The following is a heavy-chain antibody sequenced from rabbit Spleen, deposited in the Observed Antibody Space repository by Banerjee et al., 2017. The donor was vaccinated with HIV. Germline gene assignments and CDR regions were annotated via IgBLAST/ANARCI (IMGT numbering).Heavy chain of an antibody. V-gene: IGHV1S40*01. CDR2: IFGGSGATT. J-gene: IGHJ4*01. D-gene: IGHD7-1*01. CDR3: ARASYTGYGDLQL. CDR1: GFDFSSNA. Sequence: QSLEESGGDLVKPGASLTLTCKASGFDFSSNAMCWVRQAPGKGLEWIGCIFGGSGATTYYASWAKGRFTISKTSSTTVTLQMTSLTAADTATYFCARASYTGYGDLQLWGPGPLVTVS.